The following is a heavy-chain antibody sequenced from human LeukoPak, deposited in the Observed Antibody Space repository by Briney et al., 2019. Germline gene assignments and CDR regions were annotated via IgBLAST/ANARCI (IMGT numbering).Heavy chain of an antibody. CDR3: ARTGYSYGFSFDY. J-gene: IGHJ4*02. CDR2: IWYDGSNK. V-gene: IGHV3-33*08. D-gene: IGHD5-18*01. Sequence: GGSLRLSCAASGFTFSSYAMHGVRQAPGKGLEWVAVIWYDGSNKYYADPVKGRFTISRDNSKNTLYLQMNSLRAEDTAVYYCARTGYSYGFSFDYWGQGTLVTVSS. CDR1: GFTFSSYA.